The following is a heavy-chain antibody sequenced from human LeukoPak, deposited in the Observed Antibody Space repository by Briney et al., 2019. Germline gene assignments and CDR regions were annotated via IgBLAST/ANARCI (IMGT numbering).Heavy chain of an antibody. V-gene: IGHV3-11*01. J-gene: IGHJ4*02. Sequence: GRSLRLSCAASGFALSDHYMSWIRQAPGKGLEWVASISSGDNFIFYRGSVKGRFTISRDNAKNSVFLQMNSLRVEDTAVYYCARGRDYFDHWGQGTLVTASS. CDR2: ISSGDNFI. CDR1: GFALSDHY. CDR3: ARGRDYFDH.